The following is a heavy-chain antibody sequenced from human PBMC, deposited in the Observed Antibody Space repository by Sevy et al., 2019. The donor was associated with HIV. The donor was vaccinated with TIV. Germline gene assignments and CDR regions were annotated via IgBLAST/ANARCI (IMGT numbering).Heavy chain of an antibody. J-gene: IGHJ6*02. CDR3: ARVEFYGDYGDYYGMDV. CDR2: INPSGGTT. Sequence: ASVKVSCKASGYTFTSYYMHWVRQAPGQGLEWMGMINPSGGTTSYAQKFQGRVTMTRDTSTSTVYMELSSLRSEDTAVYYCARVEFYGDYGDYYGMDVWGQGTTVTVSS. CDR1: GYTFTSYY. V-gene: IGHV1-46*01. D-gene: IGHD4-17*01.